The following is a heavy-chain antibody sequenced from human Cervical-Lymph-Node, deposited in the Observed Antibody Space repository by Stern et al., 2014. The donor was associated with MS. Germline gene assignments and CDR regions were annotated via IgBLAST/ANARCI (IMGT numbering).Heavy chain of an antibody. CDR3: ARRTGLLLPTFDP. D-gene: IGHD2-15*01. CDR1: GYTFTGYY. V-gene: IGHV1-2*06. Sequence: QVQLVESGAEVKKPGASVKVSCKASGYTFTGYYLDWVRQAPGQGLEWMGRIHPNSGGTSYSQKFQGRITMTRDTSITTAYMELTWLRFDDTAVYYCARRTGLLLPTFDPWGQGTLVSVSS. CDR2: IHPNSGGT. J-gene: IGHJ5*02.